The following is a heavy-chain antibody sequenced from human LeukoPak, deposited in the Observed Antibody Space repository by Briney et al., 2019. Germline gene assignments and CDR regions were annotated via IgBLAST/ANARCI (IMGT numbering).Heavy chain of an antibody. D-gene: IGHD2-21*01. CDR3: ASHIGDYYYYYYMDV. J-gene: IGHJ6*03. Sequence: GGSLRLSCAASGFTSSSYIMNWVRQAQGKGLEWVSSISSGSSYIYYADSVKGRFTISRDDARNSLYLQMNSLRAEDTAVYYCASHIGDYYYYYYMDVWGKGTTVTVSS. CDR1: GFTSSSYI. CDR2: ISSGSSYI. V-gene: IGHV3-21*01.